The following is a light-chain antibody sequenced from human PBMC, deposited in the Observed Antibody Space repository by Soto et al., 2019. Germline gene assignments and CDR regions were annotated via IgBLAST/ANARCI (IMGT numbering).Light chain of an antibody. Sequence: QSVLTQPPSVSGAPGQRVTISCTGSSSNIGAGYDVAWYQQLPGTAPKLLIYGNSNRPSGVPDRFSGSKSGTSASLAITGLQAEDEADYYCQSYDSSLSGYVFGTGTKLTVL. V-gene: IGLV1-40*01. CDR1: SSNIGAGYD. CDR3: QSYDSSLSGYV. CDR2: GNS. J-gene: IGLJ1*01.